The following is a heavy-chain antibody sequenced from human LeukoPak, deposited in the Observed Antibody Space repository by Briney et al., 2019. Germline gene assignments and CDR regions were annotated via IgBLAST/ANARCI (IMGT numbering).Heavy chain of an antibody. CDR2: GYYSGNT. V-gene: IGHV4-59*01. CDR3: VSYSRVPGTYHLPY. D-gene: IGHD6-19*01. Sequence: PSETLSLTRTVSGVSITTYYWTWIRQSPGKRLEWIGYGYYSGNTEYNPSLKNRVTISVDTSKNQFYLKLTSVTAADTAVYYCVSYSRVPGTYHLPYWGQGTLVTVSS. CDR1: GVSITTYY. J-gene: IGHJ4*02.